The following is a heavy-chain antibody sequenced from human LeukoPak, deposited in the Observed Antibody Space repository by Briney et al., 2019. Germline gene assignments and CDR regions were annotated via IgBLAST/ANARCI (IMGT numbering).Heavy chain of an antibody. D-gene: IGHD5-24*01. V-gene: IGHV1-46*01. J-gene: IGHJ6*02. Sequence: ASVKVSCKASGYTFTSYYMHWVRQAPGQGLEWMGIINPSGGSTSYAQKFQGRVTMTRDTSTSTVYMELSSLRSEDTAVYYCARGLDGNPLYQHGMDVWGQGTTVIVSS. CDR1: GYTFTSYY. CDR2: INPSGGST. CDR3: ARGLDGNPLYQHGMDV.